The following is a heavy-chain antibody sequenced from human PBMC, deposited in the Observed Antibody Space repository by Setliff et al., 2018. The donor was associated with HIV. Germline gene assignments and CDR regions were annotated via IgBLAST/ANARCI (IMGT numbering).Heavy chain of an antibody. CDR2: IRYDGTNK. J-gene: IGHJ3*01. CDR3: AKDLDSRNWPRGAFDF. CDR1: GFTFSSYG. Sequence: GGSLRLSCAASGFTFSSYGMHWVRQAPGKGLEWVAFIRYDGTNKYYADSVKGRVTISRDNSKSTLYLQMNSLRPEDTAVYYGAKDLDSRNWPRGAFDFWGLGTMVTVSS. D-gene: IGHD3-22*01. V-gene: IGHV3-30*02.